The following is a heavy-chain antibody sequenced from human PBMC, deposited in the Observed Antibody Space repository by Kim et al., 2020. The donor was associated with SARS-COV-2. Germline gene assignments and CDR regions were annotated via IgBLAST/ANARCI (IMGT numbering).Heavy chain of an antibody. Sequence: GGSLRLSCAASGFTFSSYAMHWVRQAPGKGLEWVAVISYDGSNKYYADSVKGRFTISRDNSKNTLYLQMNSLRAEDTAVYYCARDQRVAAAGTGDAFDIWGQGTMVTVSS. CDR3: ARDQRVAAAGTGDAFDI. D-gene: IGHD6-13*01. CDR1: GFTFSSYA. CDR2: ISYDGSNK. J-gene: IGHJ3*02. V-gene: IGHV3-30-3*01.